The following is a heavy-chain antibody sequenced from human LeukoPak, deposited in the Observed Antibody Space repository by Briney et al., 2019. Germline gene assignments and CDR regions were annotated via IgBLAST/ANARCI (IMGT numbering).Heavy chain of an antibody. V-gene: IGHV1-69*13. CDR1: GYTFTSYG. Sequence: SVKVSCKASGYTFTSYGISWVRQAPGQGLEWMGGIIPIFGTANYAQKFQGRVTITADESTSTAYMELSSLRSEDTAVYYCARDYAGYYDSSGYYYHWGQGTLVTVSS. J-gene: IGHJ5*02. CDR2: IIPIFGTA. D-gene: IGHD3-22*01. CDR3: ARDYAGYYDSSGYYYH.